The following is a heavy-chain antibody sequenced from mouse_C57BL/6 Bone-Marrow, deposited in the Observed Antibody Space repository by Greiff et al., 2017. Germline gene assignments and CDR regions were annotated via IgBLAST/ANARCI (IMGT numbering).Heavy chain of an antibody. V-gene: IGHV5-9-1*02. D-gene: IGHD2-3*01. CDR2: ISSGGDYI. CDR3: TRGDGSY. CDR1: GFTFSSSA. J-gene: IGHJ3*01. Sequence: EVKLVESGEGLVKPGGSLKLSCAASGFTFSSSAMSWVRQTPEKRLEWVAYISSGGDYIYYADTVKGRFTLTRDNARNTLYLQMSSLKSEDTAMXYCTRGDGSYWGQGTLVTVSA.